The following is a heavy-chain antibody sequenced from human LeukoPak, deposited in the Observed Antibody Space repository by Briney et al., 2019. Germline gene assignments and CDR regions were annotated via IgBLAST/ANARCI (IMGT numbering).Heavy chain of an antibody. J-gene: IGHJ4*02. CDR2: VPWDGAGA. CDR1: GFTFSTNW. V-gene: IGHV3-43D*03. CDR3: AKDRGRGYAFEVIFDH. D-gene: IGHD2-15*01. Sequence: PGGSLRLSCAASGFTFSTNWMHWVRQAPGKGLVWVSLVPWDGAGAYYADSVKGRFTISRDNTKNSLYLQMDSLRAEDTALYYCAKDRGRGYAFEVIFDHWGQGALVTVSS.